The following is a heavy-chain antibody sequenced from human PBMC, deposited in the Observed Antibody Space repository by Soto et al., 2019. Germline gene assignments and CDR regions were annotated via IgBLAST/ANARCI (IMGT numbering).Heavy chain of an antibody. CDR1: GFTVSDS. J-gene: IGHJ4*02. Sequence: EVQLVETGGGPIQPGGSLKLSCSVAGFTVSDSMSWVRQAPGKGLECVSFIHSDGSTHYTYSVRGRFTISRDNSKNTLYLQMDRLRVDDTAVYFCARDASGPFDYWGQGTLVTVSS. D-gene: IGHD6-19*01. CDR3: ARDASGPFDY. V-gene: IGHV3-53*02. CDR2: IHSDGST.